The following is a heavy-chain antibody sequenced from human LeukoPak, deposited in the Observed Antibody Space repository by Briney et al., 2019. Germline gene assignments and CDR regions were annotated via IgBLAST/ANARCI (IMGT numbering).Heavy chain of an antibody. V-gene: IGHV3-21*01. D-gene: IGHD3-10*01. Sequence: GGSLRLSCAASGFTFSTYTMNWVRQAPGKGLEWVSSITSSSSSYYADSVQGRFTISRDNAKNSLYLQMNSLRVEDTAVYYCARDPAPGDNWGQGTLVTVSS. J-gene: IGHJ4*02. CDR1: GFTFSTYT. CDR3: ARDPAPGDN. CDR2: ITSSSSS.